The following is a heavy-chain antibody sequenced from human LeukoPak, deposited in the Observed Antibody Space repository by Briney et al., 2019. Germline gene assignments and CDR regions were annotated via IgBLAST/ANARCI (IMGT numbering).Heavy chain of an antibody. V-gene: IGHV4-59*01. Sequence: SETLSLTCTVSGGSISSYYWSWIRQPPGKGLEWIGYIHYSGSTNYNPSLKSRVTISVDTSKNQFSLILSSVTTADTAVYYCAREVVAAAGTVGYWGQGTLVTVSS. D-gene: IGHD6-13*01. CDR1: GGSISSYY. CDR3: AREVVAAAGTVGY. J-gene: IGHJ4*02. CDR2: IHYSGST.